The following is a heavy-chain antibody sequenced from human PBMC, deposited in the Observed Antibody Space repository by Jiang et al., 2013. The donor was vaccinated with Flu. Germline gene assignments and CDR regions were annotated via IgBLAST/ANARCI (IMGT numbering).Heavy chain of an antibody. V-gene: IGHV1-2*06. CDR1: GYTFTAYY. Sequence: GAEVKKPGASMKVSCKASGYTFTAYYMHWVRQAPGQGLEWMGRINPNSGGTNYAQKFQGRVTMTRDTSISTAYLELSGLRSDDTAIYYCARAYYYDSSAYYYDYWGQGTLVTVSS. CDR3: ARAYYYDSSAYYYDY. D-gene: IGHD3-22*01. J-gene: IGHJ4*02. CDR2: INPNSGGT.